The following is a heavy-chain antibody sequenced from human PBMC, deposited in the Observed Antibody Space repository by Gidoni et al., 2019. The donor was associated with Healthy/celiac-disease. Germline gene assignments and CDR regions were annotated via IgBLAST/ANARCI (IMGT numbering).Heavy chain of an antibody. V-gene: IGHV1-18*01. CDR3: ARAFMSIAVAGTDWFDP. D-gene: IGHD6-19*01. CDR2: ISAYNGNT. CDR1: GCTFTSYG. Sequence: QVQLVQSGAEVKKPGASVKVSCKASGCTFTSYGISWVRQAPGQGLEWMGWISAYNGNTNYAQKLQGRVTMTTDTSTSTAYMELRSLRSDDTAVYYCARAFMSIAVAGTDWFDPWGQGTLVTVSS. J-gene: IGHJ5*02.